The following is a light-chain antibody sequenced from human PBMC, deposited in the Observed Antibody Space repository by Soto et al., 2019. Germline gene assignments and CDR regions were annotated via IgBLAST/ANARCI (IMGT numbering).Light chain of an antibody. V-gene: IGLV6-57*01. J-gene: IGLJ3*02. CDR2: EHN. Sequence: NFMLTQPHSVSGSPGKTVTISCTRSSGSVASYYVQWYQQRPGSSPTTVIYEHNQRPSGVPDRFSGSIDSSSNSASLTISGLKTEDDADYYCQSYDRSNVVFGGGTKLTVL. CDR1: SGSVASYY. CDR3: QSYDRSNVV.